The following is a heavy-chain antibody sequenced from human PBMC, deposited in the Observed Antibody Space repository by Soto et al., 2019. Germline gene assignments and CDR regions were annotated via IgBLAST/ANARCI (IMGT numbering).Heavy chain of an antibody. CDR2: ISGSGGST. CDR1: GFTFSTYA. D-gene: IGHD3-9*01. Sequence: GGSLRLSCAASGFTFSTYAMSWVRQAPGKGLEWVSTISGSGGSTYYADSVKGRFTISRDNSKNTLYLQMNSLRAEDTAVYYCAKELRYFDWLPHWDSWGQGTLVTVSS. CDR3: AKELRYFDWLPHWDS. V-gene: IGHV3-23*01. J-gene: IGHJ4*02.